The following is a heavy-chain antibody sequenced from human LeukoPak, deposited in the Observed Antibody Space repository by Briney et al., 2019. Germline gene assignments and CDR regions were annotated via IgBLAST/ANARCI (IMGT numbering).Heavy chain of an antibody. D-gene: IGHD5-12*01. Sequence: GGSLRLSCAASGFTFSSYAMSWVRQAPGKGLEWVSAISGSGGSTYYADSVKGRFTISRDNSKNTLYLQMNSLRAEDTAVYYCAKSGGYQRTSNWFDPWGQGTLVTVSS. CDR1: GFTFSSYA. CDR2: ISGSGGST. J-gene: IGHJ5*02. CDR3: AKSGGYQRTSNWFDP. V-gene: IGHV3-23*01.